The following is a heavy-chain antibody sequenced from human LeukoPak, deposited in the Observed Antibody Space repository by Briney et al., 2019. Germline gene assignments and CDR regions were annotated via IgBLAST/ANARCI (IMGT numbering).Heavy chain of an antibody. CDR2: INPSGGST. D-gene: IGHD2-2*01. V-gene: IGHV1-46*01. J-gene: IGHJ3*02. Sequence: ASVKVSCKASGYTFTSYYMHWVRQAPGQGLEWMGIINPSGGSTSYAQKFQGRVTMTRDTSISTAYMELSRLRSDDTAVYYCARDRGWEYQLLIDAFDIWGQGTMVTVSS. CDR3: ARDRGWEYQLLIDAFDI. CDR1: GYTFTSYY.